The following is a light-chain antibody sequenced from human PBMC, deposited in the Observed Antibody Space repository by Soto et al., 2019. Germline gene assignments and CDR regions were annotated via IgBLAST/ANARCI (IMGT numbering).Light chain of an antibody. J-gene: IGKJ2*01. CDR1: QSVNSN. Sequence: EIVMTQSPATLSVSPGERATLSCRASQSVNSNLAWYQQKPGQAPRLLIYGASTRATGIPARFSGSGSGTEFTLTIGSLQSEDFAVYYCQQYNNWPPMYTFGQGTKLEIK. V-gene: IGKV3-15*01. CDR3: QQYNNWPPMYT. CDR2: GAS.